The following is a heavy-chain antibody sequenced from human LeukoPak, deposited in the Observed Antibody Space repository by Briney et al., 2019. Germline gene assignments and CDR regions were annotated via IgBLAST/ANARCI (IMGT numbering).Heavy chain of an antibody. CDR1: GYMVSDYY. D-gene: IGHD1-1*01. CDR2: LRGDTGDT. V-gene: IGHV1-2*02. CDR3: ARVRDNACDY. J-gene: IGHJ4*02. Sequence: GASVKVSCKTSGYMVSDYYMHWGRQAPGQGLEWLGWLRGDTGDTDSPQKFKGRVTMARDTATNTAYMQLSRLTYADTAIYFCARVRDNACDYWGQGTLVTVSS.